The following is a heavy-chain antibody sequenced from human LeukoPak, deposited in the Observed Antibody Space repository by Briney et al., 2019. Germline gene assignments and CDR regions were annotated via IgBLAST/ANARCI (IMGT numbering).Heavy chain of an antibody. CDR1: GYTFTSYG. J-gene: IGHJ5*02. Sequence: GASVKVSCKASGYTFTSYGISWVRQVPGQGLEWMGWISAYNGNTNYAQKLQGRVTMTTDTSTSTAYMELRSLRSDDTAVYYCARDFWSGYYEGVNWFDPWGQGTLVTVSS. CDR3: ARDFWSGYYEGVNWFDP. CDR2: ISAYNGNT. V-gene: IGHV1-18*01. D-gene: IGHD3-3*01.